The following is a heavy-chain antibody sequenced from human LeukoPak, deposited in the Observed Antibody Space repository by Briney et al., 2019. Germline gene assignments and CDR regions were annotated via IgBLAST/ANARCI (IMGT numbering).Heavy chain of an antibody. V-gene: IGHV4-39*07. CDR1: GGSVSSTSHH. D-gene: IGHD6-13*01. Sequence: SSETLSLTCTVSGGSVSSTSHHWDWIRQPPGKGLEWIGEIYHSGSTNYNPSLKSRVTISVDKSKNQFSLKLSSVTAADTAVYYCARGYAAAAGTFYFDYWGQGTLVTVSS. J-gene: IGHJ4*02. CDR3: ARGYAAAAGTFYFDY. CDR2: IYHSGST.